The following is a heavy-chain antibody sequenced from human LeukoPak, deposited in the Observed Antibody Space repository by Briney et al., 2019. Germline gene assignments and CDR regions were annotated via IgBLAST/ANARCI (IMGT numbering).Heavy chain of an antibody. CDR3: ARVRVKDYDFWCGYYSNDAFDI. Sequence: ALVKVSCKASGYTFTSYYMHWVRQAPGQGLEWMGIINPSGGSTSYAQKFQGRVTMTRDTSTGTVYTELSSLRSEDTAVYYCARVRVKDYDFWCGYYSNDAFDIWGQGTMVTVSS. CDR2: INPSGGST. V-gene: IGHV1-46*01. D-gene: IGHD3-3*01. J-gene: IGHJ3*02. CDR1: GYTFTSYY.